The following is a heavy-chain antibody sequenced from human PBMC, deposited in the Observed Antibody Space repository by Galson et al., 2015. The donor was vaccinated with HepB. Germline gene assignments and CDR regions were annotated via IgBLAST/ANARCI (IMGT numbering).Heavy chain of an antibody. CDR2: INPSGGST. Sequence: SVKDSCKASGYTFTSYYMHWERQAPGQGLEWMGIINPSGGSTSYAQKFQGRVTMTRDTSTSTVYMELSRLRSEDTAVYYCARDTYYYDSSGYPAPSDYWGQGTLVTVSS. D-gene: IGHD3-22*01. CDR1: GYTFTSYY. V-gene: IGHV1-46*03. CDR3: ARDTYYYDSSGYPAPSDY. J-gene: IGHJ4*02.